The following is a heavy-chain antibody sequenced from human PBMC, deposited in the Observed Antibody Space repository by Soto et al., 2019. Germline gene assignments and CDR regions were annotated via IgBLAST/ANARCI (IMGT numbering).Heavy chain of an antibody. D-gene: IGHD3-9*01. V-gene: IGHV3-33*01. CDR2: IWYDGSNK. J-gene: IGHJ4*02. Sequence: QVQLVESGGGVVQPGRSLRLSCAASGFTFSSYGMHWVRQAPGKGLEWVAVIWYDGSNKYYADSVKGRFTISRDNSKNTLYMQMNSLRAEETAVYYCARDQTHYDILTGYSNFDYWGQGTLVTVSS. CDR3: ARDQTHYDILTGYSNFDY. CDR1: GFTFSSYG.